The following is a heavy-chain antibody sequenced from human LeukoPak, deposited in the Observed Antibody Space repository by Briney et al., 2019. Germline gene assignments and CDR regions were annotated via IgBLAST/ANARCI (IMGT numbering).Heavy chain of an antibody. V-gene: IGHV4-39*01. CDR3: QSRFLEWLLDY. J-gene: IGHJ4*02. D-gene: IGHD3-3*01. Sequence: GSLGLSCAASGFTFSSYWMSWVRQPPGKGLEWIGSIYYGGYTYYNPSLKSRVTISVDTSKNQFSLKLSSVTAADTAIYYCQSRFLEWLLDYWGQGTLVTVSS. CDR2: IYYGGYT. CDR1: GFTFSSYW.